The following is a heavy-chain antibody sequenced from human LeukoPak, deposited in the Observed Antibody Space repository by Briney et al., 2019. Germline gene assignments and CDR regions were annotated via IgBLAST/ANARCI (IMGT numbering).Heavy chain of an antibody. CDR2: IYYSGST. V-gene: IGHV4-30-4*07. Sequence: SQTLSLTCAVSGGSISSGGYSWSWIRQPPGKGLEWIGYIYYSGSTNYNPSLKSRVTISVDTSKNQFSLKLSSVTAADTAVYYCARLSWRFGELFSRPRYYFDYWGQGTLVTVSS. D-gene: IGHD3-10*01. CDR3: ARLSWRFGELFSRPRYYFDY. CDR1: GGSISSGGYS. J-gene: IGHJ4*02.